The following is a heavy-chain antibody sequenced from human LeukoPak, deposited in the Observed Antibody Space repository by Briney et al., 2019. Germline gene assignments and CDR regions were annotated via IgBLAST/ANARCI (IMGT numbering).Heavy chain of an antibody. CDR1: GGSISSGGYY. CDR2: IYYSGST. J-gene: IGHJ6*02. D-gene: IGHD2-15*01. CDR3: ARGSRIYGMDV. V-gene: IGHV4-31*03. Sequence: SETLSLTCTVSGGSISSGGYYWSWLRQHPGKGLEWIGYIYYSGSTYYNPSLKSRVTISVDTSKNQFSLKLSSVTAADTAVYYCARGSRIYGMDVWGQGTTVTVSS.